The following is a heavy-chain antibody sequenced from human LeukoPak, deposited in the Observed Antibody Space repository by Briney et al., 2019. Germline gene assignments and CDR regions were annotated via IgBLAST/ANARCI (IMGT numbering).Heavy chain of an antibody. CDR2: IIPILGIA. J-gene: IGHJ4*02. V-gene: IGHV1-69*04. CDR3: ARGGSSWFDY. D-gene: IGHD6-13*01. Sequence: ASVKVSCKASGGTFSSYAISWVRQAPGQGLEWMGKIIPILGIANYAQKFQGRVTITADKSTSTAYMELSSLRSGDTAVYYCARGGSSWFDYWGQGTLVTVSS. CDR1: GGTFSSYA.